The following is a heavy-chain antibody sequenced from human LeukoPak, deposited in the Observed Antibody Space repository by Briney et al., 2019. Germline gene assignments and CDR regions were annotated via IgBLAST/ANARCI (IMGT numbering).Heavy chain of an antibody. V-gene: IGHV3-23*01. Sequence: GGSLRLSCAASGFTFSSYAIRWVRQAPGKVLEWVSAISGSGGSTYYADCVKGRFTISRDNSKNTLYLQMNSVRAEETAVYYCARDLSGVTGYTYGRGIDYWGQGTLVTVSS. CDR2: ISGSGGST. J-gene: IGHJ4*02. CDR3: ARDLSGVTGYTYGRGIDY. D-gene: IGHD5-18*01. CDR1: GFTFSSYA.